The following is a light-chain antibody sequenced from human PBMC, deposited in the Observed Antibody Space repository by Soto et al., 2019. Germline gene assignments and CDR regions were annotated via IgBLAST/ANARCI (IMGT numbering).Light chain of an antibody. CDR1: QAIKTA. CDR3: LLDFRYFWA. Sequence: AIQLTQSPSSPYAFVGDRVTITCRASQAIKTALGWYQQKPGKVPKLLIYAASILQSGVPSRFSGSGSGTDFSLTISSVQLEDFATYYCLLDFRYFWAFGQGTKVEIK. V-gene: IGKV1-6*01. CDR2: AAS. J-gene: IGKJ1*01.